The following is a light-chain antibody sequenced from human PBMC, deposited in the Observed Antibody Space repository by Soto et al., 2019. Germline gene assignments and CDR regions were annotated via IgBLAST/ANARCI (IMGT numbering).Light chain of an antibody. CDR1: SSNIGAGYD. CDR3: QSYDSSLSGSYV. CDR2: GNS. Sequence: ALTQPPSVSGAPGQRVTISCTGSSSNIGAGYDVHWYQQLPGTAPKLLIYGNSNRPSGVPDRFSGSKSGTSASLAITGLQAEDEADYYCQSYDSSLSGSYVFGTGTKVTVL. J-gene: IGLJ1*01. V-gene: IGLV1-40*01.